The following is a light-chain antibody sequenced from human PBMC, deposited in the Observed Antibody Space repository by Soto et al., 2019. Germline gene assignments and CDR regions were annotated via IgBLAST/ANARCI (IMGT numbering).Light chain of an antibody. V-gene: IGKV3-11*01. Sequence: EIVLTQSPATLSLSPGERATLSCRASQSVSSYLAWYQQKPGQAPRLLIYAASSRATGIPARFSGSGSGTDFTLTISSLEPEDFALYYCQQRSNWLFTFGPGTKVAIK. CDR2: AAS. CDR1: QSVSSY. J-gene: IGKJ3*01. CDR3: QQRSNWLFT.